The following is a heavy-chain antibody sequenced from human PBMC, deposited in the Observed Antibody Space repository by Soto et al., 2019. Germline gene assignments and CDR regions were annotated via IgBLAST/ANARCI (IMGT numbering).Heavy chain of an antibody. J-gene: IGHJ6*03. D-gene: IGHD2-2*01. CDR1: GGTFSIYT. CDR2: IIPILGIA. V-gene: IGHV1-69*02. Sequence: GASVKVSCKASGGTFSIYTISWVRQAPGQGLEWMGRIIPILGIANYAQKFQGRVTITADKSTSTAYMELSSLRSEDTAVYYCARANCSSTSCRLRYYYYMDVWGKGTTVTSP. CDR3: ARANCSSTSCRLRYYYYMDV.